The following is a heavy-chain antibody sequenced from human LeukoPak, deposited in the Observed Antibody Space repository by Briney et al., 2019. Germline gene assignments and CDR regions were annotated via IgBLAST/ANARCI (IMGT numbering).Heavy chain of an antibody. J-gene: IGHJ4*02. V-gene: IGHV3-30*03. D-gene: IGHD3-22*01. Sequence: PGRSLRLSCVASGFTFSSYGMHWVRQAPGKGLEWAALISYDGSNKYYADSVKGRFTISRDNSKNTLYLQMNSLRAEDTAVYYCARVRDRALDYWGQGTLVTVSS. CDR2: ISYDGSNK. CDR1: GFTFSSYG. CDR3: ARVRDRALDY.